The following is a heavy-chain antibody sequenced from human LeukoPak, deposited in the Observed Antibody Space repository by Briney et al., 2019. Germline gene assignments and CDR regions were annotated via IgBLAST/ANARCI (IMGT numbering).Heavy chain of an antibody. CDR1: GFTFSNYN. CDR3: ARAPYGSGYGMDV. J-gene: IGHJ6*02. D-gene: IGHD3-10*01. Sequence: GASLRLSCAASGFTFSNYNMYWVRQAPGKGLEWVSSISSTSEHIYYADSVKGRFTISRDNAKNSLYLQMNSLRAEDTAVYYCARAPYGSGYGMDVWGQGTTVTVSS. CDR2: ISSTSEHI. V-gene: IGHV3-21*01.